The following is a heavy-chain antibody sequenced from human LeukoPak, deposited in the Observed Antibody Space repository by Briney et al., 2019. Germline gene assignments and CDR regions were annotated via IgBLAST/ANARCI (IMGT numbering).Heavy chain of an antibody. V-gene: IGHV4-31*03. D-gene: IGHD1-14*01. J-gene: IGHJ3*02. CDR1: GGSISSGNFF. CDR2: ISYSGST. Sequence: PSETLSLTCTVSGGSISSGNFFWSWLRQRPGKGLEWSGYISYSGSTYYNPSLKSRVTISVDTSKNQLSLKLSSVTAADTAVYYCARGELTRKSDAFHIWGQGTMVTVSS. CDR3: ARGELTRKSDAFHI.